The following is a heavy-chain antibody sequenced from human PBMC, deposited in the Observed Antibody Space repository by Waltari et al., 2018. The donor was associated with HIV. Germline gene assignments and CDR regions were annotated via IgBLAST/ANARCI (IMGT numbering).Heavy chain of an antibody. CDR3: ARDIPYGGLDAFDV. D-gene: IGHD3-10*01. V-gene: IGHV4-59*02. J-gene: IGHJ3*01. CDR2: IYYCGST. CDR1: GGSVSSGY. Sequence: QVQLHESGPGLVKPSETLSLSCPVSGGSVSSGYWSWIRQPPGKGLEWIGYIYYCGSTSYNPSLKSRVTISIDSSKNQFSLKLTSVTAADTAVYYCARDIPYGGLDAFDVWGQGTVVTVSS.